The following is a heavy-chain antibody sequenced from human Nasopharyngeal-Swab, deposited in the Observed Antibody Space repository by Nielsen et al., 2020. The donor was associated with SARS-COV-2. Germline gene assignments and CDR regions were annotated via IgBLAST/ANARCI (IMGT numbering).Heavy chain of an antibody. J-gene: IGHJ2*01. CDR1: GGSISSYY. Sequence: SETLSLTCTVSGGSISSYYWSWIRQPPGKGLEWIGYIYYSGSTNYNPSLKSRVTISVDTSKNQFSLKLSSVTAADTAVYYCARRRTARQYWYFDLWGRGTLVTVSS. D-gene: IGHD5-18*01. V-gene: IGHV4-59*12. CDR2: IYYSGST. CDR3: ARRRTARQYWYFDL.